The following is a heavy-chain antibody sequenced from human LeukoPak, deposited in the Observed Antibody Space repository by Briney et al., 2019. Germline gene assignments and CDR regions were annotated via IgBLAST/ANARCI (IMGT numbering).Heavy chain of an antibody. CDR1: GGTFSSYA. Sequence: ASVKVSCKASGGTFSSYAISWVRQAPGQGLEWMGWMNPNSGNTGYAQKFQGRVTMTRNTSISTAYMELSSLRSEDTAVYYCARGGGSRYAFDIWGQGTMVTVSS. D-gene: IGHD2-15*01. J-gene: IGHJ3*02. CDR3: ARGGGSRYAFDI. CDR2: MNPNSGNT. V-gene: IGHV1-8*02.